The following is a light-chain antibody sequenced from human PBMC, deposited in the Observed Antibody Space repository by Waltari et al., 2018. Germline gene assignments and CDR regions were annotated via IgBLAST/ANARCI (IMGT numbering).Light chain of an antibody. CDR1: SGHSNYA. V-gene: IGLV4-69*01. CDR3: HTGGFGIWV. J-gene: IGLJ3*02. Sequence: QLLLTQSPSASASLGASVKLTCTVSSGHSNYAIAWHQQHPTKRPRYLKKVNSDGSHIKGDGIPRRFAGSRSGAARYLTLSSLQFEEEADYYGHTGGFGIWVFGGGTKLTVL. CDR2: VNSDGSH.